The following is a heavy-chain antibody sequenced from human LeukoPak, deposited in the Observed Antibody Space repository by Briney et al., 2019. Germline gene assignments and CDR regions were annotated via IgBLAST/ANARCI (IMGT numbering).Heavy chain of an antibody. Sequence: PGGSLRLSCAASGFTFSSYWMSWVRQAPGKGLEWVANIKQDGSEKYYVDSVKGRFTISRDNAKNSLYLQMNSLRAEDTAVYYCARIYCSSISCYLDYWGQGTLVTVSS. CDR2: IKQDGSEK. D-gene: IGHD2-2*01. V-gene: IGHV3-7*01. J-gene: IGHJ4*02. CDR1: GFTFSSYW. CDR3: ARIYCSSISCYLDY.